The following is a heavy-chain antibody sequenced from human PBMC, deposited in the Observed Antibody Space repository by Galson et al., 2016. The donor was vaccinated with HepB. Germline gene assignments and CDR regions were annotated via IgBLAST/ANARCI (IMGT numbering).Heavy chain of an antibody. J-gene: IGHJ3*01. CDR3: ARGGGRPTGDAFDV. CDR2: VFYDGGKN. CDR1: GFSFSNYV. Sequence: SLRLSCAASGFSFSNYVMHWVRQAPGEGLEWVAIVFYDGGKNSYADSVKGRFTISRDNFEYAVYLEMNNLRAEDTGVYYCARGGGRPTGDAFDVWGLGTMVTV. V-gene: IGHV3-33*01. D-gene: IGHD2-15*01.